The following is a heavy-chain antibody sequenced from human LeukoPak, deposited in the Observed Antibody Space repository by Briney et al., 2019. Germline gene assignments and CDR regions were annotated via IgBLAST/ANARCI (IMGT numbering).Heavy chain of an antibody. CDR3: ARDYCSSTSCLLDY. J-gene: IGHJ4*02. CDR2: SYYSGST. CDR1: GGSISSGGHY. D-gene: IGHD2-2*01. Sequence: SQTLSLTCTVSGGSISSGGHYWSWIRQHPGKGLEWIGYSYYSGSTYYNPSLKSRVTISVDTSKNQFFLKLNSVTAADTAVYYCARDYCSSTSCLLDYWGQGTLVTVSS. V-gene: IGHV4-31*03.